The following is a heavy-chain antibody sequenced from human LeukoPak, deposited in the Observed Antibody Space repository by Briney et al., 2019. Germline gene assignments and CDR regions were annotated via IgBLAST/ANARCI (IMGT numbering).Heavy chain of an antibody. CDR3: ASRAGSSSWYSYFQH. D-gene: IGHD6-13*01. V-gene: IGHV3-7*01. CDR2: IRQDGGEK. CDR1: GFTFTTYW. J-gene: IGHJ1*01. Sequence: GGSLRLSCAASGFTFTTYWMAWVRQAPGKGLEWVANIRQDGGEKYYVDSVKGRFTISRDNAQNSLYLHINSLGAEDTAVYYCASRAGSSSWYSYFQHWGQGTLVTVSS.